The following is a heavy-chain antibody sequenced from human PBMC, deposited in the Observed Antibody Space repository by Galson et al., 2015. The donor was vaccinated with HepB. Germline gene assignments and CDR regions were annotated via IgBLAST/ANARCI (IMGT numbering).Heavy chain of an antibody. CDR3: ARRCYDSRGYYYFDY. CDR1: GYTFTSYG. CDR2: ISAYNGNT. J-gene: IGHJ4*02. Sequence: SVKVSCKASGYTFTSYGISWVRQAPGQGLEWMGWISAYNGNTNYAQKLQGRVTMTTDTSTSTAYMELRSLRSDDTAVYYCARRCYDSRGYYYFDYWGQGTLVTVSS. D-gene: IGHD3-22*01. V-gene: IGHV1-18*04.